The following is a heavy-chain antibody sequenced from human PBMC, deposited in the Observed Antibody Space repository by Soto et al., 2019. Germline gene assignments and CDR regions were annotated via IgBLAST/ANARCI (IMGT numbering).Heavy chain of an antibody. D-gene: IGHD2-21*02. CDR2: LYNSGST. CDR1: GGSIRSYY. CDR3: ARDLWGYCGTDCYPLDV. V-gene: IGHV4-59*01. J-gene: IGHJ6*02. Sequence: SETLSLTCTVSGGSIRSYYWSWIRQAPGKGLEWIGYLYNSGSTVYNPSLKSRVTISVDTSKNQFSLKLNSVTAADAAVYYCARDLWGYCGTDCYPLDVWGQGTTVTVSS.